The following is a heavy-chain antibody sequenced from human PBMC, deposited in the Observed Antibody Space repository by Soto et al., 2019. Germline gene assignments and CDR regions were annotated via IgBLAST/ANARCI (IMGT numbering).Heavy chain of an antibody. D-gene: IGHD4-4*01. Sequence: SETLSLTCAVYGGSFSGYYWSWIRQPPGKGLEWIGEINHSGSTNYNPSLKSRVTISVDTSKNQFSLKLSSVTAADTAVYYCAGSWAFLGDYGNYRPGFFDTWGKETLVTVAS. CDR2: INHSGST. J-gene: IGHJ4*02. V-gene: IGHV4-34*01. CDR3: AGSWAFLGDYGNYRPGFFDT. CDR1: GGSFSGYY.